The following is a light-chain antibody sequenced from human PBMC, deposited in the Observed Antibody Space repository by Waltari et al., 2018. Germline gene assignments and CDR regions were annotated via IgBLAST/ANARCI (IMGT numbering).Light chain of an antibody. CDR2: EET. V-gene: IGLV3-10*01. Sequence: YELTQPPSVSVSPGQTARITCSGHELPRKYAYWFQQKSGQAPRLVIYEETKRPSGIPEGFSGSSSGTVATLTITGAQVDDEADYYCYSSDSTGLRVFGGGTTVVVL. CDR3: YSSDSTGLRV. CDR1: ELPRKY. J-gene: IGLJ1*01.